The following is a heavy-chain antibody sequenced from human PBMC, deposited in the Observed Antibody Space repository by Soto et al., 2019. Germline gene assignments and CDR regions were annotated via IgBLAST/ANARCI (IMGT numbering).Heavy chain of an antibody. CDR3: ARDRSGSYGIDYGMDV. D-gene: IGHD1-26*01. J-gene: IGHJ6*02. CDR2: IYYSGST. CDR1: GGSISSYY. Sequence: SETLSLTCTVSGGSISSYYWSWIRQPPGKGLEWIGYIYYSGSTNYNPSLKSRVTISVDTSKNHFSLKLSSVTAADTAVYYCARDRSGSYGIDYGMDVWGQGTTVTVSS. V-gene: IGHV4-59*01.